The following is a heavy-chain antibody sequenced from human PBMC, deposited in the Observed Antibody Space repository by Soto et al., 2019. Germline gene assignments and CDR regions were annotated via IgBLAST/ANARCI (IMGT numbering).Heavy chain of an antibody. CDR1: GHTLTEFS. V-gene: IGHV1-24*01. CDR2: FDPEDGEI. Sequence: QVHLVQSGAEVKKPGASVKVSCKVSGHTLTEFSMHWVRQAPGKGLEWMGGFDPEDGEIMYAQKFQGRVTMTEDTSTDSAYMELSSLSSEDTAVYYCAAGGTRWLHSPFDYWGQGTLVTVSS. CDR3: AAGGTRWLHSPFDY. J-gene: IGHJ4*02. D-gene: IGHD1-1*01.